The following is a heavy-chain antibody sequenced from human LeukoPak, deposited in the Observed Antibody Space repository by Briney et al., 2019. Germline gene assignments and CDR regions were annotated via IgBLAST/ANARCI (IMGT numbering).Heavy chain of an antibody. CDR1: GGSFSGYY. CDR3: ARVRARDDYVWGSYRPRYYYYGMDV. CDR2: INHSGST. J-gene: IGHJ6*02. Sequence: SETLSLTCAVYGGSFSGYYWSWIRQPPGKGLEWTGEINHSGSTNYNPSLKSRVTISVGTSKNQFSLKLSSVTAADTAVYYCARVRARDDYVWGSYRPRYYYYGMDVWGQGTTVTVSS. V-gene: IGHV4-34*01. D-gene: IGHD3-16*02.